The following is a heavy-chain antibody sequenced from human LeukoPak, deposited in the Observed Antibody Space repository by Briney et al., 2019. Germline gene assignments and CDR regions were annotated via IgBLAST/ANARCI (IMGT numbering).Heavy chain of an antibody. CDR1: GFTFSSYG. D-gene: IGHD1-1*01. CDR3: AKDRWTGVDAFDI. CDR2: ISGSGGST. J-gene: IGHJ3*02. V-gene: IGHV3-23*01. Sequence: PGGSLRLSCAASGFTFSSYGIHWVRQAPGKGLEWVSAISGSGGSTYYADSVKGRFTISRDNSKNTLYLQMNSLRAEDTAVYYCAKDRWTGVDAFDIWGQGTMVTVSS.